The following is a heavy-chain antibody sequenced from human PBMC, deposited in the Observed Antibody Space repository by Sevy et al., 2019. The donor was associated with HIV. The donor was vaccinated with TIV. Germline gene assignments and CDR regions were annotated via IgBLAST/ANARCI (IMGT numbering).Heavy chain of an antibody. CDR3: ARTGNSGSYLSGYFDY. Sequence: GGSLRLSCAASGFTFSSYGMHWVRQAPGKGLEWVAVIWYDGSNKYYADSVKGRFTISRGNSKNTLYLQMNSLRAEDTAVYYCARTGNSGSYLSGYFDYWGQGTLVTVSS. CDR1: GFTFSSYG. CDR2: IWYDGSNK. V-gene: IGHV3-33*01. J-gene: IGHJ4*02. D-gene: IGHD1-26*01.